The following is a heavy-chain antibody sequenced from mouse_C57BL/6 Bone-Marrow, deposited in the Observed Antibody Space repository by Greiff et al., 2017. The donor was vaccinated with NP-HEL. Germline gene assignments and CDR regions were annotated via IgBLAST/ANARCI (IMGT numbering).Heavy chain of an antibody. CDR1: GFNIKDDY. CDR2: IDPENGDT. J-gene: IGHJ1*03. Sequence: VQLQQSGAELVRPGASVKLSCTASGFNIKDDYMHWVKQRPEQGLEWIGWIDPENGDTEYASKFQGKATITAATSSNTAYLQLSSLTSEDTAVYYCTTGTPYWYFDVWGTGTTVTVSS. V-gene: IGHV14-4*01. CDR3: TTGTPYWYFDV. D-gene: IGHD1-1*02.